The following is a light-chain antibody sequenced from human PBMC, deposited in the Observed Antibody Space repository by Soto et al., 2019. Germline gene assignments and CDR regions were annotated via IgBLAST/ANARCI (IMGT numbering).Light chain of an antibody. CDR2: GAS. J-gene: IGKJ2*01. CDR3: QQYGRSPFT. Sequence: EIVLTQSPVTLSLSPGERATLSCRASQRITSKFLPWFQQKAGLAPRLLIYGASTRASGVPDRFSGGGSGTDFVLTISRLEPEDFAVYYCQQYGRSPFTFGQGTKLQIK. V-gene: IGKV3-20*01. CDR1: QRITSKF.